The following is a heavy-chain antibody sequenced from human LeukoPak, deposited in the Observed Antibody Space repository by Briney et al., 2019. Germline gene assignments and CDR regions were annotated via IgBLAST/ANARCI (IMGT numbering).Heavy chain of an antibody. CDR1: GFTFSNYA. V-gene: IGHV3-23*01. D-gene: IGHD4-17*01. CDR3: ARFDYGDYEGYFDY. CDR2: ISGSGGST. J-gene: IGHJ4*02. Sequence: PGGSLRLSCAASGFTFSNYAMSWVRQAPGKGLEWVPGISGSGGSTYYADSVKGRFTISRDNSNNTLYLQMNSLRAEDTAVYYCARFDYGDYEGYFDYWGQGTLVTVST.